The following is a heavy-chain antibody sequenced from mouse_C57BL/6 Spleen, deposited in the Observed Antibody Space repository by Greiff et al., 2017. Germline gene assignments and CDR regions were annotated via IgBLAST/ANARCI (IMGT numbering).Heavy chain of an antibody. CDR3: TVLLYYFDY. CDR2: ISLKSDNYAT. Sequence: EVKLVESGGGLVQPGGSMKLSCVASGFTFSNYWMNWVRQSPEQGLEWVAQISLKSDNYATQYAESVKGRFTISRDDSKRCIYLQKNNLRDEDTRIYCGTVLLYYFDYWGQGTTLTVSS. J-gene: IGHJ2*01. V-gene: IGHV6-3*01. CDR1: GFTFSNYW.